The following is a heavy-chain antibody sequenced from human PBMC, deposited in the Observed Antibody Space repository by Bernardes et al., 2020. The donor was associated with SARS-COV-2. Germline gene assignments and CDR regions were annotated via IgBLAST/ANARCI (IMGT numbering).Heavy chain of an antibody. D-gene: IGHD6-6*01. V-gene: IGHV4-59*01. J-gene: IGHJ4*02. CDR2: IYYSGTT. Sequence: SETLSLTCTVSGGSINTYFWSWIRQPPGKKLEWIGYIYYSGTTNYNPSLRSRVTMSIDRSKNQFSLKLSSVTAADTAVYFCARDRRGDSSLDYWGRGTLVTVSS. CDR3: ARDRRGDSSLDY. CDR1: GGSINTYF.